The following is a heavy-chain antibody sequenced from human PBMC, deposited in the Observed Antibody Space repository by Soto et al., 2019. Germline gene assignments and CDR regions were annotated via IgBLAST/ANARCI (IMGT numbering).Heavy chain of an antibody. J-gene: IGHJ6*02. D-gene: IGHD3-9*01. CDR2: ISYDGSNK. CDR3: AKDLLRYFDWHYGMDV. Sequence: QVQLVESGGGVVQPGRSLRLSCAASGFTFSSYGMHWVRQAPGKGLEWVAVISYDGSNKYYADSVKGRFTISRDNSKNTLYLQMNSLRAEDTTVYYCAKDLLRYFDWHYGMDVWGQGTTVTVSS. V-gene: IGHV3-30*18. CDR1: GFTFSSYG.